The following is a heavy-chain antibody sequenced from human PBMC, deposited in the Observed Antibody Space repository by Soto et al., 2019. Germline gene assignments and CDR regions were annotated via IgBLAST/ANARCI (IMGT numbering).Heavy chain of an antibody. CDR3: VKASDYYYDSSGYYSPHDYYYYGMDV. D-gene: IGHD3-22*01. Sequence: GGSLRLSCSASGFTFSSYAMHWVRQAPGKGLEYVSAISSNGGSTYYADSVKGRFTISRDNSKNTLYLQMSSLRAEDTAVYYCVKASDYYYDSSGYYSPHDYYYYGMDVWGQGTTVTVSS. J-gene: IGHJ6*02. CDR2: ISSNGGST. V-gene: IGHV3-64D*08. CDR1: GFTFSSYA.